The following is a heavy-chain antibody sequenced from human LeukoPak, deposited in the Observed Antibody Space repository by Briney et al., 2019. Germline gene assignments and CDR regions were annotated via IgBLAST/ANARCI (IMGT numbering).Heavy chain of an antibody. D-gene: IGHD3-9*01. CDR3: ASSNGFDWSPEYYMDV. CDR1: GASVSTYY. Sequence: SETLSLTCTVSGASVSTYYWNWVRQPPGKGLEWIAYIYPTGNTKYNPSLESQVSISLGTSKNQFSLKLSSVTAADTAVYYCASSNGFDWSPEYYMDVWGKGTTVIVSS. CDR2: IYPTGNT. V-gene: IGHV4-59*02. J-gene: IGHJ6*03.